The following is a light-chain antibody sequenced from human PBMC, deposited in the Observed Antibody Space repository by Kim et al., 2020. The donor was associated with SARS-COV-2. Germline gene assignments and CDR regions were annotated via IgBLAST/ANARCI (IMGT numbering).Light chain of an antibody. CDR3: QKYNTAPWT. CDR2: AAS. V-gene: IGKV1-27*01. Sequence: GDRVTITCRASRVINNYLAWYQQKPGKVPKLLIYAASTLHSGVPSRFSGSGSGTDFTLIISSLQPEDVATYYCQKYNTAPWTFGQGTKVELK. CDR1: RVINNY. J-gene: IGKJ1*01.